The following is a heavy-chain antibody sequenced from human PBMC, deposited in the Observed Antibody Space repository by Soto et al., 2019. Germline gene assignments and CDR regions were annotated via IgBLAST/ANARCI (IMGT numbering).Heavy chain of an antibody. CDR3: ARDGALGENPYYYGMDV. Sequence: QVQLVQSGAEVKKPGASVKVSCKASGYTFTSYGISWVRQAPGQGLEWMGWISAYNGNTNYAQKLQGRVTMTTDTTTSTAYMEVRSLRSDDTAVYYCARDGALGENPYYYGMDVWGQGTTVTVSS. J-gene: IGHJ6*02. D-gene: IGHD3-16*01. V-gene: IGHV1-18*01. CDR2: ISAYNGNT. CDR1: GYTFTSYG.